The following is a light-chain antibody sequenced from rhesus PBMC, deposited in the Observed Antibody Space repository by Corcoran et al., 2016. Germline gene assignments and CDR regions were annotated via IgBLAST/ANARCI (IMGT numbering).Light chain of an antibody. CDR3: VQAIAFPYS. Sequence: DIVMTQTPLSLPITPGEPASISCRSSQSLLHSNGNTYLHWYLQKQGQSPQLLIYGGSNRASGVPDRFRGSGSGTDFTLKISKVEAEDVGVYYCVQAIAFPYSFGQGTKVEIK. J-gene: IGKJ2*01. CDR2: GGS. V-gene: IGKV2-72*01. CDR1: QSLLHSNGNTY.